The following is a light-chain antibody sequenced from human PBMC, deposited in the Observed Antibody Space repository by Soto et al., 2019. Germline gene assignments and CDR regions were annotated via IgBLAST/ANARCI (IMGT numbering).Light chain of an antibody. CDR2: DTS. CDR3: QHTLKWPPT. J-gene: IGKJ1*01. CDR1: QAVNTR. Sequence: EIVLTQSPATLSSFPGERATLSCRASQAVNTRLAWYQHKPGQAPRLLIYDTSARAAGIPARFSGSGSATEFTLTISSLQSEDFALYYCQHTLKWPPTFGQGTRVEI. V-gene: IGKV3-15*01.